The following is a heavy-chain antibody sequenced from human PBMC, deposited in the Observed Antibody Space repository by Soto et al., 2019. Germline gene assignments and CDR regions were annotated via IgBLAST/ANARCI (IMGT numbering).Heavy chain of an antibody. V-gene: IGHV3-11*01. Sequence: QVHLEESGGGLVKPGGSLRLSCTASGFTFSDYYMSWIRQAPGKGLEWLAYISGSGSTTYYTDSVKGRFAISRDNARTSLYLQINSLRVEDSAVSYCARSSLTYFEFWGQGTLVTVSS. CDR1: GFTFSDYY. J-gene: IGHJ4*02. CDR3: ARSSLTYFEF. CDR2: ISGSGSTT.